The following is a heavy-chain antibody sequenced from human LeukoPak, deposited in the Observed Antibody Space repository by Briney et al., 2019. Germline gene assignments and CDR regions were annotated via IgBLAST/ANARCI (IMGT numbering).Heavy chain of an antibody. V-gene: IGHV3-23*01. CDR1: GFTFSSYS. CDR2: ISGSGSST. D-gene: IGHD3-10*01. Sequence: GGSLRLSCAASGFTFSSYSMNWVRQAPGKGLEWVSAISGSGSSTYYADSVKGRFTISRDNSKNTLYLQMNSLRAEDTATYYCAKGWGSGSYEASDYWGQGTLVTVSS. CDR3: AKGWGSGSYEASDY. J-gene: IGHJ4*02.